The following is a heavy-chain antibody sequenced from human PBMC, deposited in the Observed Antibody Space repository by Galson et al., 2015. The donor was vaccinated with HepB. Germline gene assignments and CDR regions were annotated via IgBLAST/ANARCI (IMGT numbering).Heavy chain of an antibody. CDR3: ARGGRLVRGVSPEEDDAFDI. CDR2: IYPGDSDT. V-gene: IGHV5-51*03. D-gene: IGHD3-10*01. Sequence: QSGAEVKKPGESLKISCKGSGYSFTSYWIGWVRQMPGKGLEWMGIIYPGDSDTRYSPSFQGQVTISADKSIGTAYLQWSSLKASDTAMYYCARGGRLVRGVSPEEDDAFDIWGQGAMVTVSS. J-gene: IGHJ3*02. CDR1: GYSFTSYW.